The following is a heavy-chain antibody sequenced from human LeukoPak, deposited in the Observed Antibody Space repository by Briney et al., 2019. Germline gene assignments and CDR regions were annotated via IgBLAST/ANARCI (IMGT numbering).Heavy chain of an antibody. Sequence: GASVTVSCKASGYTFTSYAMNWVRQAPGQGLEWMGWINTNTGNPTYAQGFTGRFVFSLDTSVSTAYLQISSLKAEDTAVYYCAREGYCSSTSCYPDYWGQGTLVTVSS. CDR2: INTNTGNP. J-gene: IGHJ4*02. D-gene: IGHD2-2*01. V-gene: IGHV7-4-1*02. CDR1: GYTFTSYA. CDR3: AREGYCSSTSCYPDY.